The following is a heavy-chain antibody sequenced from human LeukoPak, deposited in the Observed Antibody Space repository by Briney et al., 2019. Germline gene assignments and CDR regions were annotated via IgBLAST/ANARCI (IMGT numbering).Heavy chain of an antibody. CDR2: INSDGSYT. V-gene: IGHV3-74*01. J-gene: IGHJ5*02. CDR3: ARDRFDP. CDR1: GFTFSTYW. Sequence: GGSLRLSCTASGFTFSTYWMHWVRQAPGKGLVWVSRINSDGSYTSCADSVKGRFTISGDNAKNTLYLQMNSLRAEDTAVYYCARDRFDPWGQGTLVTVS.